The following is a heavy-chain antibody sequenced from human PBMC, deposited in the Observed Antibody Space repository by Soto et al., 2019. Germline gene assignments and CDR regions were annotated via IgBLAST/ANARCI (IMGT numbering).Heavy chain of an antibody. D-gene: IGHD3-16*02. CDR2: ITSLSSYT. J-gene: IGHJ4*02. CDR1: GFTFNDYS. Sequence: DVELVESGGDLVKPGGSLRLSCAASGFTFNDYSMAWVRLPPGKGLEWVSSITSLSSYTQYADSVKGRFTISRDNAKNSLYLQMNSLRAEDTAVYYCARAGKQWGELLLYLDYWGQGSLVTVSS. CDR3: ARAGKQWGELLLYLDY. V-gene: IGHV3-21*01.